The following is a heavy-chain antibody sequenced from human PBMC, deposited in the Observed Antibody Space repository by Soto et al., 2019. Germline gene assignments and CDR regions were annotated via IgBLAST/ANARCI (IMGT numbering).Heavy chain of an antibody. J-gene: IGHJ5*02. CDR2: IYYSGST. V-gene: IGHV4-31*03. Sequence: PSETLSLTCTVSGGSISSGGYYWSWIRQHPGKGLEWIGYIYYSGSTYYNPSLKSRVTISVDTSKNQFSLKLSSATAADTAVYYCARERKDHWFDPWGQGTLVTVSS. CDR3: ARERKDHWFDP. CDR1: GGSISSGGYY.